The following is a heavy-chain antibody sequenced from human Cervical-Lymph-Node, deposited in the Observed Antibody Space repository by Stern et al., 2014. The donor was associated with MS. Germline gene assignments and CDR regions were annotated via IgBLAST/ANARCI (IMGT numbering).Heavy chain of an antibody. J-gene: IGHJ6*02. Sequence: EVQLVQSGGGLVQPGGSLRLSCGASGVTFSSHWMHWVRQAPGKGLVWVSRIDSDGSSTSDVDSVKGRFIISRDNAKNTLYLQMNSLRTEDPAVYYCARGRYYAMDVWGQGTTVTVSS. CDR2: IDSDGSST. D-gene: IGHD1-26*01. CDR1: GVTFSSHW. V-gene: IGHV3-74*02. CDR3: ARGRYYAMDV.